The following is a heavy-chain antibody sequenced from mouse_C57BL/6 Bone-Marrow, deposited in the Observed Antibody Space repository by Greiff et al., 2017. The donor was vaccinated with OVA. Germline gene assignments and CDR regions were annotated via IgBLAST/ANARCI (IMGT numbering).Heavy chain of an antibody. V-gene: IGHV1-76*01. J-gene: IGHJ2*01. Sequence: QVQLQQSGAELVRPGASVKLSCKASGYTFTDYYISWVKQRPGQGLEWIARIYPGSGNTYYNEKFKGKATLTADKSSSTAYMQLSSLTSEDSAVYVCARSRRLRDYFDYWGQGTTLSVSS. D-gene: IGHD2-2*01. CDR1: GYTFTDYY. CDR2: IYPGSGNT. CDR3: ARSRRLRDYFDY.